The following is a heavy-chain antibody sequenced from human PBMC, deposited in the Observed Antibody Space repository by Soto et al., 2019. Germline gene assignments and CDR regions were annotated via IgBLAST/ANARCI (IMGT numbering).Heavy chain of an antibody. V-gene: IGHV3-30-3*01. D-gene: IGHD6-13*01. CDR2: ISYDGTIK. CDR3: VRCWVSGDESSLPYNGFDP. Sequence: QVQVVESGGGVVQPGRSLRLSCAASGFPVSTYSMYWVRQAPGQGLEWVALISYDGTIKDYADSVKGRFTISRDNSKNTLNLQQNSLGTEDTAVYYCVRCWVSGDESSLPYNGFDPWGQGTLVNVPS. J-gene: IGHJ5*02. CDR1: GFPVSTYS.